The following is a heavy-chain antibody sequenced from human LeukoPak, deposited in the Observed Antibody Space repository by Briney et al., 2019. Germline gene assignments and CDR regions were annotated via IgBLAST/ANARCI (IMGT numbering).Heavy chain of an antibody. J-gene: IGHJ4*02. CDR2: IIPILGIA. D-gene: IGHD1-26*01. Sequence: ASVKVSCKASGGTFSSYAISWVRQAPGQGLEWMGRIIPILGIANYAQKFQGRVTITADKSTSTAYMELSSLRYEDTPVYYCARAVGATTLNYWGQGALVTVSS. CDR1: GGTFSSYA. CDR3: ARAVGATTLNY. V-gene: IGHV1-69*04.